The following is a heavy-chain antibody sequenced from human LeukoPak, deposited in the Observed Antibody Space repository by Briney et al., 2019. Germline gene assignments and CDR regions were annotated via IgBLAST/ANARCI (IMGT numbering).Heavy chain of an antibody. V-gene: IGHV4-4*07. CDR3: ANTYYDILTGYDDAFDI. J-gene: IGHJ3*02. CDR2: IYISGST. Sequence: SETLSLTCTVSGGSISSYYWSWIRQPAGKGLEWIGRIYISGSTNYNPSLKSRVTMSVDTSKNQFSLKLSSVTAADTAVYYCANTYYDILTGYDDAFDIWGQGTMVTVSS. D-gene: IGHD3-9*01. CDR1: GGSISSYY.